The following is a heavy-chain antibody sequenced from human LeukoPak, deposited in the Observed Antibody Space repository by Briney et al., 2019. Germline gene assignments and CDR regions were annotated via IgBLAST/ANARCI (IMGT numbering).Heavy chain of an antibody. Sequence: PSETLSLTCTVSGGSISSYYWSWIRQPPGKGLEWIGYIYYSGSTNYNPSLKSRVTISVDTSKNQFSLKLSSVTAADTAVYYCARESRAYCSSTSCQTINYYYYYMDVWGKGTTVTISS. V-gene: IGHV4-59*01. CDR1: GGSISSYY. CDR2: IYYSGST. CDR3: ARESRAYCSSTSCQTINYYYYYMDV. J-gene: IGHJ6*03. D-gene: IGHD2-2*01.